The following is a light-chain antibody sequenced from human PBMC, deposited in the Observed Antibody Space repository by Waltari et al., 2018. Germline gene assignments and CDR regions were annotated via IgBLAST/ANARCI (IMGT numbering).Light chain of an antibody. J-gene: IGKJ1*01. Sequence: DIQMTQSPSTLSASVGERVTITCRASQSISSWLAWFQQKPGKAPKLLIYKASSLEGGVPSRFSGSGSGTEFTLTISSLQPDDFSTYYCQQYSSYSRTFGQGTKVEIK. V-gene: IGKV1-5*03. CDR2: KAS. CDR3: QQYSSYSRT. CDR1: QSISSW.